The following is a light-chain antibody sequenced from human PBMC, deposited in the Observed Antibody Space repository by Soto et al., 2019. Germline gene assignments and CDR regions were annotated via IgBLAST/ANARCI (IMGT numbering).Light chain of an antibody. CDR1: QSVTTR. CDR3: QQYGGSPIT. Sequence: EIGLTQSPGTLSLSPGVRVTLSCRASQSVTTRLAWYQHKPGQAPTLLMSGASNRASGVPVRFSGSGSGTDFTLTITRLEPEDFALYYCQQYGGSPITFGLGTRLEIK. J-gene: IGKJ5*01. V-gene: IGKV3-20*01. CDR2: GAS.